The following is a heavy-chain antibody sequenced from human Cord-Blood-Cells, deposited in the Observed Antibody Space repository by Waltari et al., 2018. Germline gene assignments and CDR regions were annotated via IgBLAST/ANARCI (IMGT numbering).Heavy chain of an antibody. J-gene: IGHJ4*02. Sequence: QVQLVQSGAEVKKPGASVKVSCKASGYTFTSYGIRWVRQAPGQGLEWMGWNSAYNGNTNHAQNLQGRVTMTTDTSTSTAYMGLRSRRSDDTAVYYCATIGGYSYGYYFDYWGQGTLVTGSS. V-gene: IGHV1-18*04. CDR1: GYTFTSYG. D-gene: IGHD5-18*01. CDR3: ATIGGYSYGYYFDY. CDR2: NSAYNGNT.